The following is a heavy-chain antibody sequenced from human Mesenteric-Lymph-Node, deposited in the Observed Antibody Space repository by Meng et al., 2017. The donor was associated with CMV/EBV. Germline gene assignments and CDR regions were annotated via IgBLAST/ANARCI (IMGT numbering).Heavy chain of an antibody. V-gene: IGHV3-48*03. CDR2: ISSSGTTI. CDR1: GFTLSTYE. D-gene: IGHD3-3*01. CDR3: ARVFWSGYYQAFDI. Sequence: GESLKISCAASGFTLSTYEMNWVRQAPGKGLEWLSDISSSGTTIHYADSVKGRFTISRDNAKNSLYLQMNSLRAEDTAVYYCARVFWSGYYQAFDIWGQGTMVTVSS. J-gene: IGHJ3*02.